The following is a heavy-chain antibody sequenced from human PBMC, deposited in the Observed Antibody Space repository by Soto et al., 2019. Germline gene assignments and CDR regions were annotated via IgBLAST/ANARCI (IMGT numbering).Heavy chain of an antibody. CDR3: AKGEDIVLVPAATRHYYYYGMDV. CDR1: GFTFDDYA. V-gene: IGHV3-9*01. CDR2: ISWNSGSI. D-gene: IGHD2-2*01. J-gene: IGHJ6*02. Sequence: GGSLRLSCAASGFTFDDYAMHWVRQAPGKGLKWVSGISWNSGSIGYADSVKGRFTISRDNAKNSLYLQMNSLRAEDTALYYCAKGEDIVLVPAATRHYYYYGMDVWGQGTTVTVSS.